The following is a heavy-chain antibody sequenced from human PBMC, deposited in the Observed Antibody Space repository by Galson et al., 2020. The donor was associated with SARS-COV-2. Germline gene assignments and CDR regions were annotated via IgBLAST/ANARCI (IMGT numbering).Heavy chain of an antibody. CDR1: GYTFTGYY. J-gene: IGHJ6*02. CDR3: ASPRQYDGSGYAYYYGMDV. CDR2: INPNSGGT. Sequence: ASVKVSCKPSGYTFTGYYMHWVRQAPGHRLEWMGWINPNSGGTNYAQKFQGRVTMTRDTPISTAYMELSRLRSDDTALYYCASPRQYDGSGYAYYYGMDVWGQGSTVTVSS. D-gene: IGHD3-22*01. V-gene: IGHV1-2*02.